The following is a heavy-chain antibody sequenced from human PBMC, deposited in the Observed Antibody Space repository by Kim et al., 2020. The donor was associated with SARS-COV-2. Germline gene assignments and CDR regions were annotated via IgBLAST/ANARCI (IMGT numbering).Heavy chain of an antibody. CDR2: ITGSGGST. CDR3: AKRSATGPYYFDY. D-gene: IGHD1-1*01. V-gene: IGHV3-23*01. Sequence: GGSLRLSCAASGFTFSNYAMSWVRQAPGKALEWVSTITGSGGSTYYADSVKGRFTFSRDNSWSTLSLQMNSLRAEDTAVYYCAKRSATGPYYFDYWGQG. J-gene: IGHJ4*02. CDR1: GFTFSNYA.